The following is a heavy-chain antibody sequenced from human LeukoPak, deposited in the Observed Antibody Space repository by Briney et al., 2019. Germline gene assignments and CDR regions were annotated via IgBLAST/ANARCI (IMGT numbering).Heavy chain of an antibody. CDR1: GVSISSYY. J-gene: IGHJ2*01. CDR2: IYTSGST. V-gene: IGHV4-4*07. CDR3: ARSRVGYCTGGVCPWYFDL. D-gene: IGHD2-8*02. Sequence: PSETLSLTCTVSGVSISSYYWSWIRQPAGKGLEWIGRIYTSGSTNYNPSLKSRVTMSVDTSKNQFSLKLSSVTAADTAVYYCARSRVGYCTGGVCPWYFDLWGRGTLVTVSS.